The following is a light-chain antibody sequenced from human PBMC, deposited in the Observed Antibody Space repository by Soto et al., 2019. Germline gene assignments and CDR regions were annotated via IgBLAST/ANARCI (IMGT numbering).Light chain of an antibody. CDR3: QQYNSYPT. CDR1: QSISSW. Sequence: DILMTQSPSTLSSSVGDRATITCRASQSISSWLAWYQQKPGKATNLLLYKASSLESGVPSRFSGSGSGTDFTLTISRLQPDVFATYYWQQYNSYPTFGQGTKLEIK. J-gene: IGKJ1*01. V-gene: IGKV1-5*03. CDR2: KAS.